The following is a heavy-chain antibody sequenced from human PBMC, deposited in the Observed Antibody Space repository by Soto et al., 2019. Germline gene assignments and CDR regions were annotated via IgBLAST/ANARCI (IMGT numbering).Heavy chain of an antibody. V-gene: IGHV4-4*07. D-gene: IGHD2-21*02. Sequence: KSSETLSLTCIVSGVSVRSYTWSWVRQPANKGLEWIGRVFSSVSATYNPSLKSRVSISMDTPENRISLKLDSVTAADAGVYFCARDGMTTGDTWGQGTLVTV. CDR1: GVSVRSYT. CDR2: VFSSVSA. J-gene: IGHJ4*02. CDR3: ARDGMTTGDT.